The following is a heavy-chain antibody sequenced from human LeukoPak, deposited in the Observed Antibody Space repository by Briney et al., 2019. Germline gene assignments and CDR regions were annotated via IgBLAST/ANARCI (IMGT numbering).Heavy chain of an antibody. CDR3: ARDEGAADVDY. D-gene: IGHD6-25*01. V-gene: IGHV1-69*04. CDR1: GGTFSSYA. CDR2: IIPILGIA. J-gene: IGHJ4*02. Sequence: SVKVSCKASGGTFSSYAISWVRQAPGQGLEWMGRIIPILGIANYAQKFQGRVTIAADKSTSTAYMELSSLRSEDTAVYYCARDEGAADVDYWGQGTLVTVSS.